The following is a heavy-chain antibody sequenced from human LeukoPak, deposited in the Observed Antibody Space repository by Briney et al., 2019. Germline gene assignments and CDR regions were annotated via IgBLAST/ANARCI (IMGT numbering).Heavy chain of an antibody. J-gene: IGHJ5*02. CDR2: INPNSGNT. CDR3: ARSLGTYWGKDFLNWFDP. V-gene: IGHV1-8*01. Sequence: ASVHVSCKASEYTFTNYDINWVRQATGQGREWMGWINPNSGNTGYTQKFQGRVTITRNTPLSTAYMELTSLKSEDTAVYYCARSLGTYWGKDFLNWFDPWGQGTLVTVSS. CDR1: EYTFTNYD. D-gene: IGHD3-16*01.